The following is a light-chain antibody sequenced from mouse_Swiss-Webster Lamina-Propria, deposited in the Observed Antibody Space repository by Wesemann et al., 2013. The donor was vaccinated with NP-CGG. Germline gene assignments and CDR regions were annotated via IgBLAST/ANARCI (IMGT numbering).Light chain of an antibody. Sequence: GEKVTLTCSASSSVSSSYLYWYQQKPGSSPKLWIYSTSNLASGVPARFSGSGSGTSYSLTISSMEAEDAASYYCQQRSSYPLTFGAGTKLELK. J-gene: IGKJ5*01. CDR2: STS. CDR1: SSVSSSY. CDR3: QQRSSYPLT. V-gene: IGKV4-79*01.